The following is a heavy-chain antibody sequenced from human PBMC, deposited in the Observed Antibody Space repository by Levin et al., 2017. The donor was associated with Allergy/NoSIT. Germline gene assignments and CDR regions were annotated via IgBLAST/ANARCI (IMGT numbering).Heavy chain of an antibody. V-gene: IGHV4-34*01. CDR3: ARAVQWLANRFDY. Sequence: PSETLSLTCAVYGGSFSGYYWSWIRQPPGKGLEWIGEINHSGSTNYNPSLKSRVTISVDTSKNQFSLKLSSVTAADTAVYYCARAVQWLANRFDYWGQGTLVTVSS. CDR1: GGSFSGYY. D-gene: IGHD6-19*01. CDR2: INHSGST. J-gene: IGHJ4*02.